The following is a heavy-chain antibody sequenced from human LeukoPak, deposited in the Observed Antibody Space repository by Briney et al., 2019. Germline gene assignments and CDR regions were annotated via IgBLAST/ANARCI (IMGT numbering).Heavy chain of an antibody. CDR1: GYSFTNSW. CDR3: ARSYHYDSSGYYSLDY. CDR2: ICPGDSDT. Sequence: GESLKISCKGSGYSFTNSWIAWVRQMPGKGLEWMGIICPGDSDTRYSPSFQGQVTISADKSISTAYLQWSSLKASDTAMYFCARSYHYDSSGYYSLDYWGQGTLVTVSS. D-gene: IGHD3-22*01. J-gene: IGHJ4*02. V-gene: IGHV5-51*01.